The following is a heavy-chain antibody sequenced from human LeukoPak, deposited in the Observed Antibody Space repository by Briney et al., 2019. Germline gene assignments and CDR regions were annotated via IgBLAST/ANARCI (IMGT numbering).Heavy chain of an antibody. D-gene: IGHD3-10*02. CDR2: INPSGGST. CDR3: ARVFGVGPSPMDV. CDR1: GYTFTSYY. V-gene: IGHV1-46*01. Sequence: GASVKVSCKASGYTFTSYYMHWVRQAPGQGLEWMGIINPSGGSTSYAQKFQGRVTMTRDTSTSTVYMELSSLRSDDTAVYYCARVFGVGPSPMDVWGQGTTVTVSS. J-gene: IGHJ6*02.